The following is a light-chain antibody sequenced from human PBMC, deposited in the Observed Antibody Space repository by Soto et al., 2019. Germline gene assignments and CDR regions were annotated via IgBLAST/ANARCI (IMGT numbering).Light chain of an antibody. CDR2: GAS. Sequence: SPATLSVSPGERATHSCRASQSVSSNLAWYQQKPGQAPRLLIYGASTRATGIPARFSGSGSGTEFTLTISSLQSEDFAVYYCQQYNNWPTTFGQGTRLEIK. CDR3: QQYNNWPTT. J-gene: IGKJ5*01. CDR1: QSVSSN. V-gene: IGKV3-15*01.